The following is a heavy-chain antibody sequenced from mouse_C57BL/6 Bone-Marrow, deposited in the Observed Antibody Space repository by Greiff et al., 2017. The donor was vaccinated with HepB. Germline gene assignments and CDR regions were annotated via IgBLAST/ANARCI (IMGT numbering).Heavy chain of an antibody. D-gene: IGHD6-1*01. V-gene: IGHV1-82*01. Sequence: VKVVESGPELVKPGASVKISCKASGYAFSSSWMNWVKQRPGKGLEWIGRIYPGDGDTNYNGKFKGKATLTADKSSSTAYMQLSSLTSEDSAVYFCARDISTGNWGQGTTLTVSS. CDR1: GYAFSSSW. CDR3: ARDISTGN. CDR2: IYPGDGDT. J-gene: IGHJ2*01.